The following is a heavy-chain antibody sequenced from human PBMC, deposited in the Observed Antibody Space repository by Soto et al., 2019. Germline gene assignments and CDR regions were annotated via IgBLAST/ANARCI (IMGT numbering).Heavy chain of an antibody. V-gene: IGHV4-34*01. J-gene: IGHJ5*02. Sequence: SETLSLTCAVYGGSFSGYYCSWIRQPPGKGLEWIGEINHSGSTNYNPSLRSRVTISVDTSKNQFSLKLSSVTAADTAVYYCARGQSNWFDPWGQGTLVTVSS. CDR2: INHSGST. CDR1: GGSFSGYY. CDR3: ARGQSNWFDP.